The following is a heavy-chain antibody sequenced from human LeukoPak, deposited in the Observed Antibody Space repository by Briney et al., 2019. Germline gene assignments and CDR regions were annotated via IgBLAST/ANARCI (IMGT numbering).Heavy chain of an antibody. J-gene: IGHJ4*02. D-gene: IGHD3-10*01. Sequence: ASVKVSCKASGYTFTSYGISWARQAPGQGLEWMGWVSAYNGNTNYAQKLQGRVTMTTDTSTSTAYVELRSLRSDDTAVYYCARSVVGFGELLLSYFDYWGQGTLVTVSS. CDR2: VSAYNGNT. CDR1: GYTFTSYG. CDR3: ARSVVGFGELLLSYFDY. V-gene: IGHV1-18*01.